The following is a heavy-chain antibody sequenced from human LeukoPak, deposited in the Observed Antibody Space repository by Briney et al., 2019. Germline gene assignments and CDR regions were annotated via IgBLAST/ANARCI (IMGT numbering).Heavy chain of an antibody. CDR2: INSDGSRT. CDR1: GFTFSSYW. V-gene: IGHV3-74*01. Sequence: GGSLRLSCAASGFTFSSYWMHWVRQAPGKGLVWVSRINSDGSRTSYADSVKGRFTISRDNVKNTLYLQMNSLRAEDTAVYYCGRGHDSRGDYHVPEDYWGQGTLVTVSS. D-gene: IGHD3-22*01. CDR3: GRGHDSRGDYHVPEDY. J-gene: IGHJ4*02.